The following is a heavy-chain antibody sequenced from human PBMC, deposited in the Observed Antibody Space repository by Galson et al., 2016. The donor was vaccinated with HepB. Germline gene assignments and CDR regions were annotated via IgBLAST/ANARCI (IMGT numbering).Heavy chain of an antibody. V-gene: IGHV3-7*03. CDR3: ASLRFKGFDL. J-gene: IGHJ2*01. Sequence: SLRLSCAASGFTFSNYWMSWVRQAPGKGLEWVANIKQDGNEKYYVDSVKGRFTTSRDNAKNSMYLQMNSLRAEDTAVYYCASLRFKGFDLWGRGTLVTVSS. D-gene: IGHD3-3*01. CDR1: GFTFSNYW. CDR2: IKQDGNEK.